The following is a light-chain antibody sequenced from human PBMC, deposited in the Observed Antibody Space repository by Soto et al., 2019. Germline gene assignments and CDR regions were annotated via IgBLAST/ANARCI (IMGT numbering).Light chain of an antibody. Sequence: AIRMTQSPSSFSASTGDRFSITCRASQGISSYLAWYQQKPGKAPKLLIYAASTLQSGVPSRFSGSGSGTEFTLTIASLQPDDFATYYCQQYETFSGTFGPGTKVDNK. J-gene: IGKJ1*01. V-gene: IGKV1-8*01. CDR3: QQYETFSGT. CDR1: QGISSY. CDR2: AAS.